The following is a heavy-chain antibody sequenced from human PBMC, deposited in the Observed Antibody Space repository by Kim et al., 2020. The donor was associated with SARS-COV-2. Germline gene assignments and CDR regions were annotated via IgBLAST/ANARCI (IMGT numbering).Heavy chain of an antibody. Sequence: GGSLRLSCAASGFTFSSYEMNWVRQAPGKGLEWVSYISSSGSTIYYADSVKGRFTISRDNAKNSLYLQMNSLRAEDTAVYYCARVPGEYCSSTSCQRYYYYGMDVWGQGTTVTVSS. CDR1: GFTFSSYE. J-gene: IGHJ6*02. CDR3: ARVPGEYCSSTSCQRYYYYGMDV. D-gene: IGHD2-2*01. V-gene: IGHV3-48*03. CDR2: ISSSGSTI.